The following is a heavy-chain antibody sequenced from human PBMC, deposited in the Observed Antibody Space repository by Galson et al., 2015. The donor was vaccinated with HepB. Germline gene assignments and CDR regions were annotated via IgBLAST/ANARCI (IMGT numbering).Heavy chain of an antibody. Sequence: CTVSGGSISSGGYYWSWIRQHPGKGLEWIGYIYYSGSTYYNPSLKSRVTISVDTSKNQFSLKLSSVTAADTAVYYCARGIQYCSSTSCSPYYFDYWGQGTLVTVSS. CDR1: GGSISSGGYY. V-gene: IGHV4-31*03. D-gene: IGHD2-2*01. CDR2: IYYSGST. CDR3: ARGIQYCSSTSCSPYYFDY. J-gene: IGHJ4*02.